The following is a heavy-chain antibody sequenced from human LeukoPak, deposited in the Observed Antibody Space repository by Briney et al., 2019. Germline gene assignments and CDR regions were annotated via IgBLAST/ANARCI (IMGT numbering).Heavy chain of an antibody. Sequence: SETLSLTCAVYGGSLSGNIWSWIRQPPGKGLEYIGEISHSGSTTYNPSLKSRVTISEDTSKNQFSLKVISVTAADTAVYYCARHEFGSSSAAFDSWGQGTMVIVSS. CDR1: GGSLSGNI. J-gene: IGHJ3*01. V-gene: IGHV4-34*01. CDR2: ISHSGST. CDR3: ARHEFGSSSAAFDS. D-gene: IGHD6-6*01.